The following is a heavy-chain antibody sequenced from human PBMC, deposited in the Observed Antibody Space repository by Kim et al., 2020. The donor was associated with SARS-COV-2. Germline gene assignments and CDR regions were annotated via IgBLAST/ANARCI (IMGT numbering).Heavy chain of an antibody. D-gene: IGHD3-3*01. CDR1: GFTFSSYG. J-gene: IGHJ5*02. CDR2: ISYDGSNK. Sequence: GGSLRLSCAASGFTFSSYGMHWVRQAPGKGLEWVAVISYDGSNKYYADSVKGRFTISRDNSKNTLYLQMNSLRAEDTAVYYCAKDLNYDFWSGYFRLDPWGQGTLVTVSS. V-gene: IGHV3-30*18. CDR3: AKDLNYDFWSGYFRLDP.